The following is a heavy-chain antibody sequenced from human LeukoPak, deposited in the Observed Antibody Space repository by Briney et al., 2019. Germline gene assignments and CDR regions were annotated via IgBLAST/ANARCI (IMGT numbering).Heavy chain of an antibody. CDR2: IYYSGST. J-gene: IGHJ6*02. CDR3: ARIVGASYYYYGMDV. D-gene: IGHD1-26*01. CDR1: GGSISSSSYY. V-gene: IGHV4-39*01. Sequence: SETLSLTCTVSGGSISSSSYYWGWIRQPPGKGLEWIGSIYYSGSTYYNPSLKSRVTISVDTSKNQFSLKLSSVTAADTAVYYCARIVGASYYYYGMDVWGRGTTVTVSS.